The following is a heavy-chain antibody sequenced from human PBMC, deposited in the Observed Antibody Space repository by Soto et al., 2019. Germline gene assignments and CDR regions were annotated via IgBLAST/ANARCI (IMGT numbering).Heavy chain of an antibody. CDR2: ISGSGGST. J-gene: IGHJ6*02. Sequence: PGGSLRLSCAASGFTFSSYAMSWVRQAPGKGLEWVSAISGSGGSTYYADSVKGRFTISRDNSKNTLYLQMNSLRAEDTAVYYCAIRFLHDYGDYPFTYYYYGMDVWGQGTTVTVSS. V-gene: IGHV3-23*01. D-gene: IGHD4-17*01. CDR1: GFTFSSYA. CDR3: AIRFLHDYGDYPFTYYYYGMDV.